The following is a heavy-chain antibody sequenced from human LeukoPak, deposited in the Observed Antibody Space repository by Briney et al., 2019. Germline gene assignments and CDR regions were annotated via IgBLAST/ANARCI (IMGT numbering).Heavy chain of an antibody. CDR3: AKIGCSSNSCYSSSYYYYYGMDV. J-gene: IGHJ6*02. CDR2: ISGSGGIT. CDR1: EFTFSTYA. V-gene: IGHV3-23*01. Sequence: GGSLSLSCAASEFTFSTYAISWLPQAPGKGREWVSSISGSGGITDYADPVKGRFTISRDNSKNTLYLQMNSLGAEDTAVYYCAKIGCSSNSCYSSSYYYYYGMDVWGQGTTVTVSS. D-gene: IGHD2-15*01.